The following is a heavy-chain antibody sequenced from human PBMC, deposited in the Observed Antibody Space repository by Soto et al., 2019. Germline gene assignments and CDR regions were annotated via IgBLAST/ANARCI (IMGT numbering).Heavy chain of an antibody. V-gene: IGHV3-23*01. CDR3: AKDTIFGVVPSDYYYGMDV. CDR2: ISGSGGST. CDR1: GFTFSSYA. D-gene: IGHD3-3*01. J-gene: IGHJ6*02. Sequence: GGSLILSCAASGFTFSSYAMSWVRQAPGKGLEWVSAISGSGGSTYYADSVKGRFTISRDNSKNTLYLQMNSLRAEDTAVYYCAKDTIFGVVPSDYYYGMDVWGQGTTVTVSS.